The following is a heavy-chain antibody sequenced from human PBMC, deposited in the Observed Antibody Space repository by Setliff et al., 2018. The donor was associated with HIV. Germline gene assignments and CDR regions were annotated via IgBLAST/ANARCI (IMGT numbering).Heavy chain of an antibody. CDR3: ARGGLGVVGAYYYGSGSPRGSYYYYYMDV. D-gene: IGHD3-10*01. Sequence: PSETLSLTCAVYGGSFSGYYWTWIRQPPGRGLEWIGEIIHSGGTNYNRSLKSRVTISVDTSKNQFSLNLSSVTAADTAVYYCARGGLGVVGAYYYGSGSPRGSYYYYYMDVWGKGTTVTSP. CDR2: IIHSGGT. J-gene: IGHJ6*03. CDR1: GGSFSGYY. V-gene: IGHV4-34*01.